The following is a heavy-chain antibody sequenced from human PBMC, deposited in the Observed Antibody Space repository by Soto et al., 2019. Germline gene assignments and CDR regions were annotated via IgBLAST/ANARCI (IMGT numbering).Heavy chain of an antibody. J-gene: IGHJ5*02. Sequence: SETLSLTCTVSGGSISSYYWSWIRQPPGKGLEWIGYIYYSGSTNYNPSLKSRVTISVDTSKNQFSLKLSSVTAADTAVYYCARDLAVTPLLGNWFDPWGQGTLVTVSS. CDR2: IYYSGST. V-gene: IGHV4-59*01. CDR3: ARDLAVTPLLGNWFDP. CDR1: GGSISSYY. D-gene: IGHD4-17*01.